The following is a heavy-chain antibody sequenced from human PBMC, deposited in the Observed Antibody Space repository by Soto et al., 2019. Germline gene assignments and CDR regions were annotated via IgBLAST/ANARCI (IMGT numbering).Heavy chain of an antibody. CDR3: ARDQPIQGAAINYGMDV. CDR2: ISAYNGNT. D-gene: IGHD6-25*01. J-gene: IGHJ6*02. CDR1: GYTFTSYG. V-gene: IGHV1-18*01. Sequence: QVQLVQSGAEVKKPGASVKVSCKASGYTFTSYGISWVRQASGQGLEWMGWISAYNGNTNYAQKLQGRVTMTTDTSTSTAYMELRSLRADDTAVYYCARDQPIQGAAINYGMDVWGQGTTVTVSS.